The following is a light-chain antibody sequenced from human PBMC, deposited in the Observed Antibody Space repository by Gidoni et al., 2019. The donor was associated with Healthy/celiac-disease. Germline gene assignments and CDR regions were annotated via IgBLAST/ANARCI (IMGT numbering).Light chain of an antibody. CDR1: QSVSSN. CDR2: GAS. V-gene: IGKV3-15*01. CDR3: QQYNNWPPGKYT. J-gene: IGKJ2*01. Sequence: EIVMTQSPATLSVSPGERATLSCRASQSVSSNLAWYQQKPGQAPRLLIYGASTRATGIPARFGGSGSRTEFTLTISSLQSEDFAVYYCQQYNNWPPGKYTFGQGTKLEIK.